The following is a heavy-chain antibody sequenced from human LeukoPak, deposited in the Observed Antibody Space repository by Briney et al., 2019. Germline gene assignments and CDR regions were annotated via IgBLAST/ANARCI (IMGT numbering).Heavy chain of an antibody. V-gene: IGHV1-2*06. CDR2: INPNSGGT. CDR1: GYTIIDYY. Sequence: ASVKVSCKASGYTIIDYYMHWVRQAPGQGLEWLGRINPNSGGTNYAQKFQGRVTLTRDTSISTAYMELSRLKSDDTAVYYCARNTQRGTYNWFDPWGQGTLVTVSS. D-gene: IGHD6-25*01. J-gene: IGHJ5*02. CDR3: ARNTQRGTYNWFDP.